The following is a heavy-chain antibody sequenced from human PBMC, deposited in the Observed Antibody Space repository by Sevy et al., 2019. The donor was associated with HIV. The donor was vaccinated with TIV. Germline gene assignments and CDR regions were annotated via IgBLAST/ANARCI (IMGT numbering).Heavy chain of an antibody. CDR1: GFTFSDYS. CDR2: ISSSSSTI. CDR3: ARHYYGSGTYYDY. J-gene: IGHJ4*02. D-gene: IGHD3-10*01. V-gene: IGHV3-48*01. Sequence: GGSLRLSCAASGFTFSDYSLNWVRQAPGKGLEWVSYISSSSSTIYYADSVKGRFTISRDNAKNSLFLQMNSLRAEDTAVCYCARHYYGSGTYYDYWGQGTLVTVSS.